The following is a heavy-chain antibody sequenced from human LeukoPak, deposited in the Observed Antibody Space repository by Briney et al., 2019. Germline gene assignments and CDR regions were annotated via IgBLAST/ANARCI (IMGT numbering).Heavy chain of an antibody. Sequence: PGGSLRLSCAASGFTFSSYAMSWVRQAPGKGLEWVSAISASGGNTHYADSVKGRFTISRDNSKNTLYLQLNGLRAEDTAVYYCAEDRIAVDGTDRFEYFDYWGQGTLVTVSS. D-gene: IGHD6-19*01. V-gene: IGHV3-23*01. J-gene: IGHJ4*02. CDR1: GFTFSSYA. CDR2: ISASGGNT. CDR3: AEDRIAVDGTDRFEYFDY.